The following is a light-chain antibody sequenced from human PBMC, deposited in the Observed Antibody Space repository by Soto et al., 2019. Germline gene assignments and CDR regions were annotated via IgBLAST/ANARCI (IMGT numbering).Light chain of an antibody. CDR1: QRISGT. CDR3: QQYGSSPRT. Sequence: EIVMAQSPATLSVSPGEDVTLSCRASQRISGTLAWYQQKPGQAPRLLVYAASSRATGIPDRFSGSGSGTDFTLTISRLEPEDFAVYYCQQYGSSPRTFGQGTKVDIK. CDR2: AAS. J-gene: IGKJ1*01. V-gene: IGKV3-20*01.